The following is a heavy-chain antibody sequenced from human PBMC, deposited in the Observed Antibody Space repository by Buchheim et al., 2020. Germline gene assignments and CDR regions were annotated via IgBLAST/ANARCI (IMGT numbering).Heavy chain of an antibody. CDR1: GFAFDDHG. D-gene: IGHD2-8*02. Sequence: EVELVESGGRVVRPGGSLRLSCAASGFAFDDHGMNWVRQVPGKGLEWVSGLNWNGGFTASADSVKGRFTVSRANSNNSPSLQMNNLRTEDTALYHCARSRVSGTGGLVDFWGQGTL. J-gene: IGHJ4*02. CDR3: ARSRVSGTGGLVDF. CDR2: LNWNGGFT. V-gene: IGHV3-20*01.